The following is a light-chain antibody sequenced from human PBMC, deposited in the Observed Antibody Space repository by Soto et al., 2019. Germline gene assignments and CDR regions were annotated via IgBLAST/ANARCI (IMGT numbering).Light chain of an antibody. V-gene: IGLV2-23*01. CDR1: SSDVGTYKL. Sequence: QSVLTQPASVSGSPGQSITIYCTGTSSDVGTYKLVSWYQHHPGKAPKLMIYEDSKRPSGVSNRFSASKSGNPASLTISVLQAEDEADYYCCSYAGSSTWVFGGGTKLTVL. CDR2: EDS. CDR3: CSYAGSSTWV. J-gene: IGLJ3*02.